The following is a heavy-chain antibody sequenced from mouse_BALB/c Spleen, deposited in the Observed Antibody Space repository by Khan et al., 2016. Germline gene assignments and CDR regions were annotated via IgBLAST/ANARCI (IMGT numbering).Heavy chain of an antibody. D-gene: IGHD2-4*01. V-gene: IGHV9-3-1*01. CDR3: ARRSTMIYYYPMDY. Sequence: QIQLVQSGPELKKPGETVKISCKASGYTFTNYGMNWVKQAPGKGLKWMGWINTYTGDSTYSDDFKARFALYLESSANIAYLQINNHKNEDTATYFCARRSTMIYYYPMDYWGQGTSVTVSS. J-gene: IGHJ4*01. CDR1: GYTFTNYG. CDR2: INTYTGDS.